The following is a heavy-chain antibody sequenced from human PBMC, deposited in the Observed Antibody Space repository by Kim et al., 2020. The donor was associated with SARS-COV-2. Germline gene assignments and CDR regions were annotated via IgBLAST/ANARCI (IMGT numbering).Heavy chain of an antibody. J-gene: IGHJ4*01. V-gene: IGHV3-23*01. Sequence: GGSLRLSCAASGFTFSNHGMSWVRQAPGKGLEWVSVISDNGNSKYQVDSVKGRFTISRDNSKNTVSLEMKSLRVEDTAVYYCGRCSGVGCLDYYFDYWGQGTLVIVSS. CDR3: GRCSGVGCLDYYFDY. CDR1: GFTFSNHG. CDR2: ISDNGNSK. D-gene: IGHD2-15*01.